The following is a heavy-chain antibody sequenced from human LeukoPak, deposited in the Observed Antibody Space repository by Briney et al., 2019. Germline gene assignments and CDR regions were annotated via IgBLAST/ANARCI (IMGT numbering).Heavy chain of an antibody. V-gene: IGHV3-30*18. J-gene: IGHJ1*01. D-gene: IGHD1-26*01. Sequence: PGGSLRLSCAASGFSFSNYGMHWVRQAPGKGLEWVAVISSDGNIKYYADSVKGRFTISRDNSKNTLYLQMNSLRAEDTAVYYCAKDKVRSYSLPFQHWGQGTLVTVSS. CDR1: GFSFSNYG. CDR3: AKDKVRSYSLPFQH. CDR2: ISSDGNIK.